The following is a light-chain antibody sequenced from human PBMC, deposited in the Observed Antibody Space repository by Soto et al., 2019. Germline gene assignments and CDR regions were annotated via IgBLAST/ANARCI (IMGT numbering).Light chain of an antibody. CDR1: SSDVGSYNL. J-gene: IGLJ2*01. CDR2: EDT. Sequence: SVLTQPASVSGSPGQSITISCTGTSSDVGSYNLVSWYQQHPDKAPKLMIYEDTKRPSGVSNRFSGSKSGNTASLTLSGLQAEDEADYYCCSYAGSTSLLFGGGTKVTVL. CDR3: CSYAGSTSLL. V-gene: IGLV2-23*02.